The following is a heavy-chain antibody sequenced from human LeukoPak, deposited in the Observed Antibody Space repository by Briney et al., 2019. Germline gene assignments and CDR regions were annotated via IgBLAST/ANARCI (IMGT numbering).Heavy chain of an antibody. CDR2: SSSSGSTM. D-gene: IGHD3-22*01. J-gene: IGHJ4*02. CDR3: GIADSSNYGPPDY. V-gene: IGHV3-11*01. Sequence: GGSLRLSCTTSGFSLTDYYMSWIRQAPAKGLEWVSYSSSSGSTMYYTESVKGRFTISRDCAKRTLYLQMNSLRVEDTAIYYCGIADSSNYGPPDYWGQGIPVTVSS. CDR1: GFSLTDYY.